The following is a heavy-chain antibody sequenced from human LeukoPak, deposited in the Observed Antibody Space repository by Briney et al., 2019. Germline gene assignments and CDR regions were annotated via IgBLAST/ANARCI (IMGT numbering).Heavy chain of an antibody. CDR2: IIPIFGTA. CDR3: ARGPPDTVILYYFDY. D-gene: IGHD3-16*02. Sequence: ASVNVSCTASGGTFSSYAISWVRQAPGQGLEWMGGIIPIFGTANYAQKFQGRVTITADESTSTAYMELSSLRSEDTAVYYCARGPPDTVILYYFDYWGQGTLVTVSS. V-gene: IGHV1-69*01. CDR1: GGTFSSYA. J-gene: IGHJ4*02.